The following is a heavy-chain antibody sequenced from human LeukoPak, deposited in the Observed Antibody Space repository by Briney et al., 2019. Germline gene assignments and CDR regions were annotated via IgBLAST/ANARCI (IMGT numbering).Heavy chain of an antibody. V-gene: IGHV3-11*03. CDR2: ISSSSSYT. CDR3: ARADSSGFYFDY. CDR1: GFTFSDYY. Sequence: PGGSLRLSCAASGFTFSDYYMSWIRQAPGKXLEWVSYISSSSSYTNYADSVKGRFTISRDNATNSLYLQMNSLRAEDTAVYYCARADSSGFYFDYWGQGTLVTVSS. D-gene: IGHD3-22*01. J-gene: IGHJ4*02.